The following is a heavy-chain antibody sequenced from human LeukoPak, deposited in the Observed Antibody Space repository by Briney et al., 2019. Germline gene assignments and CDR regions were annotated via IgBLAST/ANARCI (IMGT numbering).Heavy chain of an antibody. V-gene: IGHV3-30*02. CDR2: LRYDESNK. D-gene: IGHD3-22*01. CDR1: GLNFSSYG. J-gene: IGHJ4*02. CDR3: AKDLDPLIVFAVTSAPGGDY. Sequence: GGSLRLSCAASGLNFSSYGMHWLRQAPGKGLEWVAFLRYDESNKYYADSVKGRFTSSRDNSKNRLYLQMNSLRAEDTAVYYCAKDLDPLIVFAVTSAPGGDYWGQGTLVTVSS.